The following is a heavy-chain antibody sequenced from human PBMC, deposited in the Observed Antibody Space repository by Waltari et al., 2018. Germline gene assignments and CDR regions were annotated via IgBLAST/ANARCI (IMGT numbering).Heavy chain of an antibody. CDR2: VRNDGDNT. V-gene: IGHV3-23*01. Sequence: EVQLLESGGGLVKPGGSLRLSCAASGFTFAVFGMSGVRPAPGKGLEWVSAVRNDGDNTFYADSVKGRFTISRDNSKNTLYLQMNSLRAEDTATYYCAKGRGPLSIQGWEWGQGTLVTVSS. CDR3: AKGRGPLSIQGWE. D-gene: IGHD1-26*01. CDR1: GFTFAVFG. J-gene: IGHJ4*02.